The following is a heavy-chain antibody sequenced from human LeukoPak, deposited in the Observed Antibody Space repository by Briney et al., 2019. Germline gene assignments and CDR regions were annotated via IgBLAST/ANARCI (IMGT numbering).Heavy chain of an antibody. CDR3: ARHKGPTGYYYYGMDV. CDR1: GGSISSHY. V-gene: IGHV4-59*08. J-gene: IGHJ6*02. Sequence: SETLSLTCTVSGGSISSHYWSWIRQPPGKGLEWIGYIYYSGSTNYNPSLKSRVTISVDTSKNQFSLKLSSVTAADTAVYYCARHKGPTGYYYYGMDVWGQGTTVTVSS. CDR2: IYYSGST.